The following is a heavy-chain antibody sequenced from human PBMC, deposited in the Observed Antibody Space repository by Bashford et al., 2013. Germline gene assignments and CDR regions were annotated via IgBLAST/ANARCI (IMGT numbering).Heavy chain of an antibody. D-gene: IGHD3-10*01. J-gene: IGHJ5*02. CDR2: INPGNGDT. CDR3: ARGHLRFGRKGVRP. CDR1: GYTFTGYY. V-gene: IGHV1-2*02. Sequence: VASVKVSCKASGYTFTGYYLHWVRQAPGQGLEWMGWINPGNGDTYYAQNFQGRVTMTRDTSISSAYMELSRLKSDDTAVYYCARGHLRFGRKGVRPWGQGTLVTVSS.